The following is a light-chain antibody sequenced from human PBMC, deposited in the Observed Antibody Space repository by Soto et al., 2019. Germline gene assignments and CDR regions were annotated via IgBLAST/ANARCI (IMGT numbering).Light chain of an antibody. V-gene: IGKV3-20*01. CDR2: DVS. J-gene: IGKJ1*01. CDR3: QQYGSSPT. Sequence: EIVLTQSPGTLSLSPGERATLSCRSSQSVSSNYLAWYQQKPDQAPRLVIYDVSGRATGIPDRFSGSGSGQDFTLTISRLEPEDFAVYYCQQYGSSPTFGQGTKVEIK. CDR1: QSVSSNY.